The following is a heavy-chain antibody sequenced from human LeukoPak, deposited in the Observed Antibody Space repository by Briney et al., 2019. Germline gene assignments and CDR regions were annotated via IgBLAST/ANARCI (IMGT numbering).Heavy chain of an antibody. J-gene: IGHJ6*03. V-gene: IGHV1-8*03. D-gene: IGHD1-26*01. CDR1: GYTFTSYD. CDR3: ARGYRWDLLGYYYYYVDA. Sequence: ASVKVSCKASGYTFTSYDINWVRQVTGQGLEWMGWMNPNSGNTGYAQKFQGRVTITRNTSISTAYMELSSLRSEDTAVYYCARGYRWDLLGYYYYYVDAWGKGTTVTVSS. CDR2: MNPNSGNT.